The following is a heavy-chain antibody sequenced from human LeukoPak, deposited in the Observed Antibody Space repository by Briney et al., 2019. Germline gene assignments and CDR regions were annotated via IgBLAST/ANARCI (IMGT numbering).Heavy chain of an antibody. V-gene: IGHV3-21*01. CDR3: ARADYGDYVGTRRAFDY. J-gene: IGHJ4*02. D-gene: IGHD4-17*01. CDR1: GFTFSSHS. CDR2: ISSSSSYI. Sequence: GGPQRLSCVASGFTFSSHSMNWVRQAPGKGLEWVSSISSSSSYIYYADSVKGRFTISRDNARNSLYLQMNSLRAEDTAVYYCARADYGDYVGTRRAFDYWGQGTLVTVSS.